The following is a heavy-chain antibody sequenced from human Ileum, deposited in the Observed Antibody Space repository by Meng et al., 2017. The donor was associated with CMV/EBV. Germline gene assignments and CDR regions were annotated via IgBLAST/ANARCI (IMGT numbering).Heavy chain of an antibody. J-gene: IGHJ6*02. D-gene: IGHD3-3*01. CDR1: GYTFTSYD. CDR3: ARASSGITPFGVDSENRRYHYGLDV. V-gene: IGHV1-8*03. Sequence: ASVKVSCKTSGYTFTSYDINWVRQAAGQGLEWVGWMNPTTGNRGYAQKFQGRVTITRNTSISTAYMELSSLNSEDTAVYYCARASSGITPFGVDSENRRYHYGLDVWGQGTTVTVSS. CDR2: MNPTTGNR.